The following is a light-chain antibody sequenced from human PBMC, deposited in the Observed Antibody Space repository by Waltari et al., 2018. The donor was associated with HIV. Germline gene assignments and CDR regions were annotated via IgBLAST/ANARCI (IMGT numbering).Light chain of an antibody. CDR1: SSDVGAYNH. Sequence: QSALTQPPSASGSPGQSVTIPCTGTSSDVGAYNHVSWFQQHPGKAPKLMIYDVTKRPSGVPDRFSGSKSGNTASLTVSGLQAEDEADYYCASHAGSKDVFGGGTRLTVL. V-gene: IGLV2-8*01. J-gene: IGLJ2*01. CDR2: DVT. CDR3: ASHAGSKDV.